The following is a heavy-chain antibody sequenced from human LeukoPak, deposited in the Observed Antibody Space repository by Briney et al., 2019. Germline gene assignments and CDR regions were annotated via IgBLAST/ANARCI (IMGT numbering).Heavy chain of an antibody. J-gene: IGHJ4*02. CDR2: ISYDGSNK. Sequence: GRSLRLSCAASGFTFSSYGMHWVRQAPGEGLEWVAVISYDGSNKYYADSVKGRFTISRDNSKNTLYLQMSSLRAEDPAVYYGAREWAEDSSGWTHFDYWGQGTLVTVSS. CDR3: AREWAEDSSGWTHFDY. CDR1: GFTFSSYG. V-gene: IGHV3-30*03. D-gene: IGHD6-19*01.